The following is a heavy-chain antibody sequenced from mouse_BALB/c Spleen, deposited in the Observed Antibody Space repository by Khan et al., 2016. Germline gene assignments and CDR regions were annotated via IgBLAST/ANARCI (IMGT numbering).Heavy chain of an antibody. V-gene: IGHV14-1*02. CDR1: GFNIKDYY. CDR3: AIGVYYAMYY. D-gene: IGHD3-3*01. J-gene: IGHJ4*01. Sequence: VQLQQSGAELVRPGALVKLSCKASGFNIKDYYMHWVKQRPEQGLEWIGWIDPENGNTIYDPKFQGKASITADTSSNTAYLQLSSLTSEDTAVYYCAIGVYYAMYYWGQGTSVTVSS. CDR2: IDPENGNT.